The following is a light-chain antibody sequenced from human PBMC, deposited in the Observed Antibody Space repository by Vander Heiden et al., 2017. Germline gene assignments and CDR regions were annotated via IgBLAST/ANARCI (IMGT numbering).Light chain of an antibody. Sequence: DIVLTPSPATLSLFPGERVTLSCRASQSLSRYLNWYQQKTGQPPRLLIYDASNRAPGIPARFGGSGSGTDFTLTISSLEPEDVAVYYCQQRRIWPPVFGQGARLDI. CDR2: DAS. J-gene: IGKJ5*01. V-gene: IGKV3-11*01. CDR3: QQRRIWPPV. CDR1: QSLSRY.